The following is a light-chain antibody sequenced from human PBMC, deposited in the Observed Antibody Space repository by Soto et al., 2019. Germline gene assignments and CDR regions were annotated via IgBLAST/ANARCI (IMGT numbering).Light chain of an antibody. Sequence: QSALTQPASVSGSPGQSITISCTGTSSDVGGYNYVSWYQQHPGKVPKLMIYEVFRRPSGISDRFSGSKSGNTASLTISGLQXEXEADYYCCSYTTTSTFVFGGGTKVTV. CDR1: SSDVGGYNY. J-gene: IGLJ2*01. CDR2: EVF. CDR3: CSYTTTSTFV. V-gene: IGLV2-14*03.